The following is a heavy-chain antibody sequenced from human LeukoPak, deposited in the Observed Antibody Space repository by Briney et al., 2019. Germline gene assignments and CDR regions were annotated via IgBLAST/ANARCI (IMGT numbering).Heavy chain of an antibody. CDR1: GGSINSHY. V-gene: IGHV4-59*08. CDR2: IYYTGKN. Sequence: KASETLSLTCAVSGGSINSHYWGWIRQPPGKGLQWIGDIYYTGKNNYNPSLKSRVTISLDTSKDHLSLNLTSVLAADTAIYYCVRRDSGWNYFDYSGQGILVTVSS. D-gene: IGHD5-12*01. J-gene: IGHJ4*02. CDR3: VRRDSGWNYFDY.